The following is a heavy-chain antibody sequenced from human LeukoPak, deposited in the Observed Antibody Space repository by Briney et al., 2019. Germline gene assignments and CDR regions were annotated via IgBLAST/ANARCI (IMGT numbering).Heavy chain of an antibody. CDR1: GGSFSDYH. J-gene: IGHJ4*02. CDR2: INHSGST. D-gene: IGHD5-12*01. Sequence: SETLSLTCAVYGGSFSDYHWNWIRQPPGKGLEWIGEINHSGSTNYNPSLKSRVTISVDTSKNQLSLRLSSVTAADTAVYYCARSDRVATDSVDYFDYWGQGTLVTVSS. CDR3: ARSDRVATDSVDYFDY. V-gene: IGHV4-34*01.